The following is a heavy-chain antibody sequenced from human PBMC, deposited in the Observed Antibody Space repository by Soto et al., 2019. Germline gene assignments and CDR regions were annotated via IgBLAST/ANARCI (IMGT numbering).Heavy chain of an antibody. J-gene: IGHJ4*02. CDR1: GFIFSNYA. V-gene: IGHV3-23*01. D-gene: IGHD3-22*01. CDR2: ISGSGDGT. Sequence: GGSLRLSCGASGFIFSNYAMSWVRQAPGKGLQWVSDISGSGDGTYYADSVKGRFTISRDNSNNTLYLQMNSLRAEDTAIYYCAKGSYYGSSGYNFFDCWGQGTLVTV. CDR3: AKGSYYGSSGYNFFDC.